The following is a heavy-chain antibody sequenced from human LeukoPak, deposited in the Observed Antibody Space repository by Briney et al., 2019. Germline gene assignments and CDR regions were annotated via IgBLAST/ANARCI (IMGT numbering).Heavy chain of an antibody. CDR1: GGTFSSYA. V-gene: IGHV1-69*06. J-gene: IGHJ1*01. Sequence: GSSVKVPCKASGGTFSSYAISWVRQAPGQGLEWMGGIIPIFGTANYAQKFEGRVTITADKSTSTAYMELSSLRSEDTAVYYCASKPIAAADAEYFQHWGQGTLVTVSS. CDR3: ASKPIAAADAEYFQH. D-gene: IGHD6-13*01. CDR2: IIPIFGTA.